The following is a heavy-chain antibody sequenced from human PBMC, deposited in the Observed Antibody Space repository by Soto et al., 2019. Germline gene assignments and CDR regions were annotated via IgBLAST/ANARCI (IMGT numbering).Heavy chain of an antibody. D-gene: IGHD1-26*01. CDR1: GFIFSQYS. J-gene: IGHJ6*02. V-gene: IGHV3-66*01. CDR2: IYSAGNT. CDR3: ARDFVVGGPTINYYYGMDV. Sequence: GGSLRLSCAASGFIFSQYSMNWVRQAPGNGLEWISIIYSAGNTYYADSVKGRFTISRDNSKNTLYLQMNSLGAEDTAVYYCARDFVVGGPTINYYYGMDVWGQGTTVTVSS.